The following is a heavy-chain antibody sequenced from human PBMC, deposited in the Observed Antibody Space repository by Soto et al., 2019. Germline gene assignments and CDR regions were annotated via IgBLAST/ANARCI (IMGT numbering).Heavy chain of an antibody. D-gene: IGHD2-15*01. Sequence: EVQLMESGGGLVQPGGSLRLSCAASGFTLSGHWLHWVRQAPGKGLVWVSRISSDGSSTSYVDSVKGRFTISRDNAANTLFLQLNSLRTEDTAVYYCASPATFSMVAADFWGQGTPVTVSS. J-gene: IGHJ4*02. CDR2: ISSDGSST. CDR1: GFTLSGHW. V-gene: IGHV3-74*01. CDR3: ASPATFSMVAADF.